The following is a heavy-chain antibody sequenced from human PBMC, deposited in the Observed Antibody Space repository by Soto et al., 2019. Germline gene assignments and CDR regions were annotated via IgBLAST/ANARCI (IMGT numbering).Heavy chain of an antibody. CDR1: GGSISSSSYY. D-gene: IGHD3-10*01. CDR2: IYYSGST. CDR3: ARLVTMVRGVIYYYYGMDV. J-gene: IGHJ6*02. Sequence: PSETRSLTCTVSGGSISSSSYYWGWIRQPPGKGLEWIGSIYYSGSTYYNPSLKSRVTISIDTSKNQFSLKLSSVTAADTAVYYCARLVTMVRGVIYYYYGMDVWGQGTTVTVSS. V-gene: IGHV4-39*01.